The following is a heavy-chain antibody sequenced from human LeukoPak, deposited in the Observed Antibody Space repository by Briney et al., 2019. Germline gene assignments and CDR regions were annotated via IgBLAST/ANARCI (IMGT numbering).Heavy chain of an antibody. Sequence: SETLSLTCTVSGVSISSNYWSWIRQPPGKGLEWIGYIYNSGGINYNPSLKSRVAISVDTSKNQSSLKLNSVTAADTAVYYCARTSGYTYFDYWGQGTLVTVSS. CDR2: IYNSGGI. CDR1: GVSISSNY. J-gene: IGHJ4*02. D-gene: IGHD5-12*01. CDR3: ARTSGYTYFDY. V-gene: IGHV4-59*01.